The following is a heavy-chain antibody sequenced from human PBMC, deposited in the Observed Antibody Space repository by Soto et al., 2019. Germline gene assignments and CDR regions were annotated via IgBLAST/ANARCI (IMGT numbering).Heavy chain of an antibody. D-gene: IGHD3-22*01. J-gene: IGHJ4*02. V-gene: IGHV1-69*01. CDR1: GGTFSNHA. Sequence: QVQLVQSGAELRKPGSSVKVSCKTSGGTFSNHALSWVRQAPGQGPEWMGGIIPLSGTTNYVQRFQGRLTITADESMTTAYMELNNLRYEDTAVYYCARGPDRSGFYLFDYWGQGTLVTVSS. CDR2: IIPLSGTT. CDR3: ARGPDRSGFYLFDY.